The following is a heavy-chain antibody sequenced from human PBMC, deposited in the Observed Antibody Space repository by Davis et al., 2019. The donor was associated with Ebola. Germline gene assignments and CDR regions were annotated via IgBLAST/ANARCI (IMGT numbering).Heavy chain of an antibody. V-gene: IGHV5-51*01. J-gene: IGHJ3*02. Sequence: GESLKISCKDSGNSFNTHWIGWVRQMPGKGLEWMGIIYTGDSDTRYSPSFRGQVTISADKSIKTAFLQWSSVKASDTAMYYCATLRRTITGMDDGFDIWGQGTMVTVSS. CDR2: IYTGDSDT. D-gene: IGHD1-20*01. CDR3: ATLRRTITGMDDGFDI. CDR1: GNSFNTHW.